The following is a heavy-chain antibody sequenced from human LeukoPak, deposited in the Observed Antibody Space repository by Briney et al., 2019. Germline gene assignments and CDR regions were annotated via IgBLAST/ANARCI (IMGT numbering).Heavy chain of an antibody. CDR3: ARGRTIFGVVIITNNWFDP. CDR2: INHSGST. CDR1: GGSFSGYY. Sequence: SETLSLTCAVYGGSFSGYYWSWIRQPPGKGLEWIGEINHSGSTNYNPSLKSRVTISVDTSKNQFSLKLSSVTAADTAVCYCARGRTIFGVVIITNNWFDPWGQGTLVTVSS. J-gene: IGHJ5*02. D-gene: IGHD3-3*01. V-gene: IGHV4-34*01.